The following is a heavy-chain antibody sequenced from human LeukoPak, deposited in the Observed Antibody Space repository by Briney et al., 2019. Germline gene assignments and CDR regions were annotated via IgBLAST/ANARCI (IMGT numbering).Heavy chain of an antibody. V-gene: IGHV1-46*04. J-gene: IGHJ6*02. CDR2: INPIGGST. D-gene: IGHD2-8*01. CDR3: AREDVVLVDAVRYYYYGMDV. Sequence: GASVKVSCKASGYNFISYYMHWVRQAPGQGLEWMGIINPIGGSTSYAQKLQDRVTMTRDTSTSTVYMELSSLKSEDTAVYYCAREDVVLVDAVRYYYYGMDVWGQGTTVTVSS. CDR1: GYNFISYY.